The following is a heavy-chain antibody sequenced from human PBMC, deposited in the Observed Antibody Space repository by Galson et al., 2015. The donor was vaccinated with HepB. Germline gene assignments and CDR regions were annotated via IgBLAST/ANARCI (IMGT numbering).Heavy chain of an antibody. J-gene: IGHJ5*01. CDR1: GFTVGASY. V-gene: IGHV3-66*02. D-gene: IGHD4-23*01. CDR3: ARAGHYGGKGNWFDS. CDR2: IYDGGSI. Sequence: SLRLSCAASGFTVGASYMSWVRQAPGKGLEWVSVIYDGGSIYYADFAKGRFSISRDNSKNTLYLQMSGLRGEDTAVYYCARAGHYGGKGNWFDSWGQGTLVTVSS.